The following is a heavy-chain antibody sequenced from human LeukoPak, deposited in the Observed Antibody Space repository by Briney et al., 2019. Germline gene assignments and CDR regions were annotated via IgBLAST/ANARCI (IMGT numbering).Heavy chain of an antibody. CDR2: IYTSGST. CDR1: GGSISSYY. CDR3: ARDRVFDSSGWYSDY. D-gene: IGHD6-19*01. Sequence: SETLSLTCTVSGGSISSYYWSWIRQPPGKGLEWIGRIYTSGSTNYNPSLKSRVTMSVDTSKNQFSLKLSSVTAADTAVYYCARDRVFDSSGWYSDYWGQGTLVTVSS. J-gene: IGHJ4*02. V-gene: IGHV4-4*07.